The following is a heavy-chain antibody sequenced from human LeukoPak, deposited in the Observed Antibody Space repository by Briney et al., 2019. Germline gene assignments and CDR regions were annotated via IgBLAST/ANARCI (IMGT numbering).Heavy chain of an antibody. J-gene: IGHJ4*02. V-gene: IGHV4-34*01. CDR3: ARTPKTYYYGSGSYYTNYYFDY. D-gene: IGHD3-10*01. CDR1: GGSFSGYY. Sequence: SKTLSLTCAVFGGSFSGYYWTWIRQPPGKGLEWIGEINHSGSTNYNPSLKSRVTISVDTSKNQFSLKLSSVTAADTAVYYCARTPKTYYYGSGSYYTNYYFDYWGQGTLVTVSS. CDR2: INHSGST.